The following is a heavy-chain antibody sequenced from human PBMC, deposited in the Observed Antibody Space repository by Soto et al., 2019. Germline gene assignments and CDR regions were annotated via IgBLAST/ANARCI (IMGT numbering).Heavy chain of an antibody. J-gene: IGHJ6*02. V-gene: IGHV1-69*08. D-gene: IGHD4-17*01. CDR1: GGTFSSYT. CDR3: ARDYGDYYYYGMDV. CDR2: IIPTLGIA. Sequence: QVQLVQSGAEVKKPGTSVKVSCKASGGTFSSYTISWVRQAPGQGLEWMGRIIPTLGIANYAQKFQGRVTITADKSTSTAYMELSSPRSNDTAVYYCARDYGDYYYYGMDVWGQGTTVTVSS.